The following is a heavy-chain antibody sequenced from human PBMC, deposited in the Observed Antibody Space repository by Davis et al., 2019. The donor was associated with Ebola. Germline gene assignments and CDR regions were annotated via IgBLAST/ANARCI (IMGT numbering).Heavy chain of an antibody. CDR1: GGSISSYY. D-gene: IGHD3-10*01. J-gene: IGHJ4*02. CDR3: AREGYYGSGSYAGDY. Sequence: SETLSLTCTVSGGSISSYYWSWIRQPPGKGLEWIGYIYYSGSTNYNPSLKSRVTISVDTSKNQFSLKLSSVTAADTAVYYCAREGYYGSGSYAGDYWGQGTLVTVSS. CDR2: IYYSGST. V-gene: IGHV4-59*01.